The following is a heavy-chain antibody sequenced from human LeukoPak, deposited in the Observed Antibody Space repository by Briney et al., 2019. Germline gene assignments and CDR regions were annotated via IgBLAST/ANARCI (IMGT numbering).Heavy chain of an antibody. CDR2: FSGSGGSA. V-gene: IGHV3-23*01. Sequence: GGSLRLSCAASGFTFSSYAMSWVRQAPGKGLEWVSAFSGSGGSAYYADSVKGRFTTSRDNPKKTLYLQMNSLRAEDTAVYYCAKDDGGSYRWDAFDIWGQGTMVTVSS. CDR1: GFTFSSYA. CDR3: AKDDGGSYRWDAFDI. J-gene: IGHJ3*02. D-gene: IGHD1-26*01.